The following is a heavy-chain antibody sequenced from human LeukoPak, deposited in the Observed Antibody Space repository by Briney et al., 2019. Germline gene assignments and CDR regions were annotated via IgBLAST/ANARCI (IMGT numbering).Heavy chain of an antibody. CDR3: ARRRYFDSTGYNPTYYFDN. CDR2: IYYPVDT. J-gene: IGHJ4*02. D-gene: IGHD3-22*01. V-gene: IGHV4-59*01. Sequence: SETLSLTCTLSGDSFIGSSRSGIRQAPGKGLEWIGYIYYPVDTNYNPSLQSRVTISADVSKKQFSLRLTSVTAADTAVYYCARRRYFDSTGYNPTYYFDNWGQGLLVTVSS. CDR1: GDSFIGSS.